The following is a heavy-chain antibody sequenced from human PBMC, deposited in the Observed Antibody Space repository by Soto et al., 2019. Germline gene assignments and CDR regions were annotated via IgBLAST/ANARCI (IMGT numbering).Heavy chain of an antibody. Sequence: QVQLEQSGAEVKEPGSSVKVSCKASGGTLSDHGVAWLRQAPGQGLEWMGGTIPVFNTAKYAQKFQGRVTVTADKFTNRAYMELSSLRSEDTAFYFCARGVYGSGNYYTGPSAFDIWGQGTMVIVSS. J-gene: IGHJ3*02. CDR2: TIPVFNTA. V-gene: IGHV1-69*06. D-gene: IGHD3-10*01. CDR1: GGTLSDHG. CDR3: ARGVYGSGNYYTGPSAFDI.